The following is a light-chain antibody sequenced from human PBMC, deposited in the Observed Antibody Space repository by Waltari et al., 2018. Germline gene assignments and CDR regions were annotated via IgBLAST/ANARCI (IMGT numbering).Light chain of an antibody. CDR3: AAWDDSVNGRVI. Sequence: QSQLTQPPSASGTPGQTVTISCSGSDSNIGRNTVNWYQQFPGTAPQRLIYGRGQRPSGVPDRFSDSKAGTSASLAITGLQSDDEATYYCAAWDDSVNGRVIFGGGTKLTVL. J-gene: IGLJ2*01. CDR2: GRG. CDR1: DSNIGRNT. V-gene: IGLV1-44*01.